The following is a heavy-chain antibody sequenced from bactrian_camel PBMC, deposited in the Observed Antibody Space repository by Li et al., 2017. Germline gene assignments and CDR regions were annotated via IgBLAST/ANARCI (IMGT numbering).Heavy chain of an antibody. CDR1: GNIASANC. CDR3: AAGLSEGYYHEYRFGY. J-gene: IGHJ6*01. CDR2: IYASGGMT. Sequence: GGGSVPVGGSLRLSCAASGNIASANCVGWFRQAPGKGLEWVSSIYASGGMTYYADSVKGRFTISKDNAKNTLYLQMYSLEPEDTAVYYCAAGLSEGYYHEYRFGYWGQGTQVTVS. D-gene: IGHD2*01. V-gene: IGHV3-2*01.